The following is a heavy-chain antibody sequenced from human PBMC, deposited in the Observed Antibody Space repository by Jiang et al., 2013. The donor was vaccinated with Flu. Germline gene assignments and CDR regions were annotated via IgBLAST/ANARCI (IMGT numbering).Heavy chain of an antibody. V-gene: IGHV1-46*01. D-gene: IGHD3-22*01. J-gene: IGHJ1*01. CDR2: INPSGGSX. Sequence: WVRQAPGQGXEWMGIINPSGGSXSYAQKFQGRVTMTRDTSTSTVYMELSSLRSEDTAVYYCARDQNYYDSNEYFQHWGQGTLVTVSS. CDR3: ARDQNYYDSNEYFQH.